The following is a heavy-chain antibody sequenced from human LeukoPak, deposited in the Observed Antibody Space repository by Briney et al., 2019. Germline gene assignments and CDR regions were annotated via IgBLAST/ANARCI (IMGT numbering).Heavy chain of an antibody. V-gene: IGHV3-30*04. D-gene: IGHD4-17*01. CDR2: ISYDGSNK. CDR3: AGVPGTNPLNGMDV. J-gene: IGHJ6*02. CDR1: GFTFSSYA. Sequence: GGSLRLSCAASGFTFSSYAMHWVRQAPGKGLEWVAVISYDGSNKYYADSVKGRFTISRDNSKNTLYLQMNSLRAEDTAVYYCAGVPGTNPLNGMDVWGQGTTVTVSS.